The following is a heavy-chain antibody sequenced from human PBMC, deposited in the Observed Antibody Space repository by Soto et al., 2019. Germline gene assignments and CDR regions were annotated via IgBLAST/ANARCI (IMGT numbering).Heavy chain of an antibody. CDR1: GFSFSYHG. CDR3: TRDAQQLSNYGRDV. Sequence: QVQLVESGGNVVQPGRSLRLSCAASGFSFSYHGMHWVRQAPGKGLEWVAHLWAGGNSAYYAYSVKGRFTISSDHSKNILYLQMNSLGVEDTAVYYCTRDAQQLSNYGRDVLGQGTTVTVSS. D-gene: IGHD6-13*01. V-gene: IGHV3-33*01. J-gene: IGHJ6*02. CDR2: LWAGGNSA.